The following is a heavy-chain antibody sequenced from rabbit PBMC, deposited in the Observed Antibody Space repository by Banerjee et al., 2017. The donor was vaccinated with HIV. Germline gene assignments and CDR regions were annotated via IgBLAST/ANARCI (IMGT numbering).Heavy chain of an antibody. J-gene: IGHJ3*01. Sequence: QEQLKETGGGLVQPGGSLTLSCKASGFDFSSYWMSWVRQAPGKGLEWIAYINTDSGSTYYASWVNGRFSISRENTQNTVSLQMNSLTAADTATYFCARESAYYLTRLDLWGQGTLVT. CDR3: ARESAYYLTRLDL. CDR1: GFDFSSYW. D-gene: IGHD1-1*01. CDR2: INTDSGST. V-gene: IGHV1S47*01.